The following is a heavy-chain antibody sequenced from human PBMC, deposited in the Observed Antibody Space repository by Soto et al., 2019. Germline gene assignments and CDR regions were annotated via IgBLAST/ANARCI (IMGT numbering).Heavy chain of an antibody. Sequence: QVQLVESGGGVVQPGRSLRLSCAASGFTFSSYGMHWVRQAPGKGLEWVAVISYDGSNKYYADSVKGRFTISRDNSKNTLYLQMNSLRAEDTAGYYCAKDETAVVMRYYYGMDVWGQGTTVTVSS. CDR3: AKDETAVVMRYYYGMDV. V-gene: IGHV3-30*18. D-gene: IGHD4-17*01. CDR1: GFTFSSYG. J-gene: IGHJ6*02. CDR2: ISYDGSNK.